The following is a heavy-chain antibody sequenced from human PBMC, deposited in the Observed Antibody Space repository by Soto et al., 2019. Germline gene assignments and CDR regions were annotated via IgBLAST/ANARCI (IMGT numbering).Heavy chain of an antibody. CDR1: GFTFSSYA. CDR2: ISGSGVST. Sequence: EVQLLGSGGGLVQPGGSLRLSCAASGFTFSSYAMRWVRQAPGKGREWVSGISGSGVSTHYADSGQGRFTISRDNSKNTLYLQMNSLRAEAKAAYYCAKEVGYSSGYDYFDYWGQGTLVTVSS. CDR3: AKEVGYSSGYDYFDY. V-gene: IGHV3-23*01. J-gene: IGHJ4*02. D-gene: IGHD6-19*01.